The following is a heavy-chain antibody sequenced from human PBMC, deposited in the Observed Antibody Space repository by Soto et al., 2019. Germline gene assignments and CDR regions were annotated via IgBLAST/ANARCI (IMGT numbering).Heavy chain of an antibody. CDR2: IYYSGST. D-gene: IGHD1-26*01. CDR1: GGSISSYY. Sequence: QVQLQESGPGLVKPSETLSLTCTVSGGSISSYYWSWIRQPPGKGLEWIGYIYYSGSTNYNPSLKSRVTISVDTSKNQFSLKLSSVTAADTAVYYCAREVGASNFDYWGQGTLVTVSS. J-gene: IGHJ4*02. CDR3: AREVGASNFDY. V-gene: IGHV4-59*01.